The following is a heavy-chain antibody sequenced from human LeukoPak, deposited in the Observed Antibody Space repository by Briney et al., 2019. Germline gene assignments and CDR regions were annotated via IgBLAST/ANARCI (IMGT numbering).Heavy chain of an antibody. CDR2: ISAYNGNT. D-gene: IGHD1-14*01. CDR3: ASFLQDPAESQYYFDY. J-gene: IGHJ4*02. V-gene: IGHV1-18*01. Sequence: SVKVSCKASGYTFTSYGISWVRHAPGQGLEWMGCISAYNGNTNYAQQLQRRVTTTTDTSTSTAYMELRSLRSDDTAVYYCASFLQDPAESQYYFDYWGQGTLVTVSS. CDR1: GYTFTSYG.